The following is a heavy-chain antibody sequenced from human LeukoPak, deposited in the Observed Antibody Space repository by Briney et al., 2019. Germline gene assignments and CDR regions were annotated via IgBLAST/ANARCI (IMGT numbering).Heavy chain of an antibody. J-gene: IGHJ5*02. V-gene: IGHV3-7*01. CDR1: GFTFSSYW. Sequence: PGGSLRLSCAASGFTFSSYWMTWLRQAPGKGLEWVANIQHDGSDQYYEDSVKGRFTISRDNAKDSLFLQMNSLRAEDTAVYYCARDLKFAHSWFDPWGQGTLVTVSS. D-gene: IGHD3-9*01. CDR2: IQHDGSDQ. CDR3: ARDLKFAHSWFDP.